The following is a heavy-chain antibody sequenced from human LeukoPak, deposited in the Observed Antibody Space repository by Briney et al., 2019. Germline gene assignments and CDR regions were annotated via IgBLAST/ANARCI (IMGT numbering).Heavy chain of an antibody. CDR3: AKDKRGVVTAMRIYFDY. CDR2: ISGSGGST. D-gene: IGHD2-21*02. CDR1: GFTFSSYA. V-gene: IGHV3-23*01. J-gene: IGHJ4*02. Sequence: PGGSLRLSCAASGFTFSSYAMSWVRQAPGKGLEWVSAISGSGGSTYYADSVKGQFTISRDNSKNTLYLQMNSLRAEDTAVYYCAKDKRGVVTAMRIYFDYWGQGTLVTVSS.